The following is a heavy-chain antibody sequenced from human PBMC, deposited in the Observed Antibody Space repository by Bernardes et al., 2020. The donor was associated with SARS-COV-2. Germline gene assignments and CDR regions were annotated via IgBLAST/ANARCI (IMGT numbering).Heavy chain of an antibody. CDR3: AQHPSSSFDN. D-gene: IGHD6-13*01. CDR1: GLTSSRYW. Sequence: GGSLRLSCAPSGLTSSRYWTSWLRQAPGKGLEWVANINQDGTQRNYVDSVSGRLTISRDNAANSLFLQLNSLRDEDTAIDYCAQHPSSSFDNWGQGTLVTVSA. CDR2: INQDGTQR. J-gene: IGHJ4*02. V-gene: IGHV3-7*02.